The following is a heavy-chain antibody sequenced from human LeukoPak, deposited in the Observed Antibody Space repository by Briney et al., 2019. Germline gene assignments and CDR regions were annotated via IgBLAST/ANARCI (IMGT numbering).Heavy chain of an antibody. CDR2: IIPILGIA. D-gene: IGHD2-2*01. J-gene: IGHJ6*02. CDR3: ARDRPAAILYGMDV. V-gene: IGHV1-69*04. Sequence: GSSVKVSCKASGGTFGSYAISWVRQAPGQGLEWMGRIIPILGIANYAQKFQGRVTITADKSTSTAYMELSSLRSEDTAVYYCARDRPAAILYGMDVWGQGTTVTVSS. CDR1: GGTFGSYA.